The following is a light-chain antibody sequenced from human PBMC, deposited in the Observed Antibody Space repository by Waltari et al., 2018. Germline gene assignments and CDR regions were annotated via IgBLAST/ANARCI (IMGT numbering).Light chain of an antibody. CDR2: DVI. CDR3: SSYTITTTFEL. J-gene: IGLJ2*01. V-gene: IGLV2-14*03. Sequence: QSALTQPASVSGSPGQSITIPCTGTASDVGANHYVSGFQQYPGEAPKLIIYDVISRPSGVSNRFSGSKSGNTASLTISGLQAEDEADYYCSSYTITTTFELFGGGTKLTVL. CDR1: ASDVGANHY.